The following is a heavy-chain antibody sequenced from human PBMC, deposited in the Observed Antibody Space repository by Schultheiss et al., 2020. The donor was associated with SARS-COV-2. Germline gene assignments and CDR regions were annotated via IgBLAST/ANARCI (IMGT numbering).Heavy chain of an antibody. V-gene: IGHV2-5*01. CDR2: IYWNDDK. CDR1: GFLLSTSGVG. J-gene: IGHJ4*02. Sequence: SGPTLVKPTQTRTLTWTFPGFLLSTSGVGVGWIRQPPGKALECLALIYWNDDKRYSPSLKSRLTITKDTSKNQVVLTMTNMDPVDTATYYCAHTTWKQLWLNYWGQGTLVTVSS. D-gene: IGHD5-18*01. CDR3: AHTTWKQLWLNY.